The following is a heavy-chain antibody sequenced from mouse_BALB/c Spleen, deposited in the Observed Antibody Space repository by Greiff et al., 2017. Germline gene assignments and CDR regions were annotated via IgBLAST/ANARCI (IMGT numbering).Heavy chain of an antibody. V-gene: IGHV5-6-5*01. CDR3: ARDYYDLYAMDY. D-gene: IGHD2-4*01. J-gene: IGHJ4*01. CDR2: ISSGGST. CDR1: GFTFSSYA. Sequence: EVIVEESGGGLVKPGGSLKLSCAASGFTFSSYAMSWVRQTPEKRLEWVASISSGGSTYYPDSVKGRFTISRDNARNILYLQMSSLRSEDTAMYYCARDYYDLYAMDYWGQGTSVTVTS.